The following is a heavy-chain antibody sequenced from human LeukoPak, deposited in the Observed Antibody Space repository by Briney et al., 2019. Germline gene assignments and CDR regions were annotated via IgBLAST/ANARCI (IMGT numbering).Heavy chain of an antibody. CDR2: IYNSGST. V-gene: IGHV4-59*08. D-gene: IGHD3-3*01. J-gene: IGHJ4*02. Sequence: SETLSLTCSVSGGSSGSCYWSWIRQPPGKGLEWIGYIYNSGSTNYNPSLKSRVTISVDTSKNQFSLKLNSVTAADTAVYYCAIQIRGFDYWGQGALVTVSS. CDR1: GGSSGSCY. CDR3: AIQIRGFDY.